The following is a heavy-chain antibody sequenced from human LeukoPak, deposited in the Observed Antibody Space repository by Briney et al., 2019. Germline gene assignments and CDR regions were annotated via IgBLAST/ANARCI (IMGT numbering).Heavy chain of an antibody. CDR3: ARGSRYFDWLTSYYFDY. J-gene: IGHJ4*02. CDR2: IKQDGSEK. V-gene: IGHV3-7*01. D-gene: IGHD3-9*01. Sequence: GGSLRLSCAASGFTFSSYWMSWVRQAPGKGLEWVANIKQDGSEKYYVDSVKGRFTISRDNAKNSLYLQMNSLRAEDAAVYYCARGSRYFDWLTSYYFDYWGQGTLVTVSS. CDR1: GFTFSSYW.